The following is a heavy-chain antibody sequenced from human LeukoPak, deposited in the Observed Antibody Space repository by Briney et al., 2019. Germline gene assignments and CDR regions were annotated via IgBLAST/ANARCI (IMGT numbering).Heavy chain of an antibody. CDR1: GGSIRTYY. V-gene: IGHV4-59*07. CDR3: ARMQWQRYYLEY. D-gene: IGHD5-12*01. J-gene: IGHJ4*02. Sequence: DPVSLMCSLSGGSIRTYYWLWMRQSPGRGREGIGYVYYGETTNYDPSLKSRVTISVDTSKNQVYLNLSSVTAADTAVYYCARMQWQRYYLEYWGQGTLVTVSS. CDR2: VYYGETT.